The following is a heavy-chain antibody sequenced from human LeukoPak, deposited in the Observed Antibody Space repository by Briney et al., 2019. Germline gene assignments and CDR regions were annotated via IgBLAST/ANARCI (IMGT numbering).Heavy chain of an antibody. CDR2: INHSGST. Sequence: SETLSLTCAVYGGSFSGYYWSWIRQPPGKGLEWIGEINHSGSTNYNPSLKSRVTISVDTSKNQFSLKLSSVTAADTAVYYCARAMVRGGGPFDYWGQGTLVTVSS. J-gene: IGHJ4*02. V-gene: IGHV4-34*01. CDR1: GGSFSGYY. CDR3: ARAMVRGGGPFDY. D-gene: IGHD3-10*01.